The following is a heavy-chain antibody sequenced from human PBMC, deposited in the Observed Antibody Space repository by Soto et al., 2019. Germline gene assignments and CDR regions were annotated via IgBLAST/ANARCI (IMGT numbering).Heavy chain of an antibody. CDR2: IYYSGST. J-gene: IGHJ5*02. D-gene: IGHD6-6*01. CDR3: ARDSFSSSIAARPRGSNWFDP. Sequence: QVQLQESGPGLVKPSQTLSLTCTVSGGSISSSGYYWSWIRQHPGKGLEWIGYIYYSGSTYYNPSLKSRVTISVDTSKNQFSLKLSSVTAADTAVYYCARDSFSSSIAARPRGSNWFDPWGQGTLVTVSS. V-gene: IGHV4-31*03. CDR1: GGSISSSGYY.